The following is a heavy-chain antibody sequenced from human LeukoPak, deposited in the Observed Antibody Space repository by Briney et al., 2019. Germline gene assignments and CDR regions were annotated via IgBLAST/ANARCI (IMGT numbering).Heavy chain of an antibody. CDR1: GVSISSGSYY. CDR2: IYTSGST. J-gene: IGHJ4*02. V-gene: IGHV4-61*02. CDR3: ARVAIASLPSYSDY. D-gene: IGHD2-21*01. Sequence: SETLSLTCTVSGVSISSGSYYWSWIRQPAGKGLEWIGRIYTSGSTNYNPSLKSRVTISVDTSKNQFSLKLSSVTAADTAVYYCARVAIASLPSYSDYWGQGTLVIVSS.